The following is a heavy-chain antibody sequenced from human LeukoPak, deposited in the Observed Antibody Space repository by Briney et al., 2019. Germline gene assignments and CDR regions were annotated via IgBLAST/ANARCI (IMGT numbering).Heavy chain of an antibody. D-gene: IGHD3-16*01. J-gene: IGHJ3*02. CDR2: ISDGGGT. CDR1: GDSIRSYY. CDR3: ASHVLYAFDI. Sequence: SETLSLTCTVSGDSIRSYYWNWIRQPPGKGLEWIGYISDGGGTNYNPSLKSRVTISVDTSKNQFSLKLSSVTAADTAVYYCASHVLYAFDIWGLGTMVTVSS. V-gene: IGHV4-59*01.